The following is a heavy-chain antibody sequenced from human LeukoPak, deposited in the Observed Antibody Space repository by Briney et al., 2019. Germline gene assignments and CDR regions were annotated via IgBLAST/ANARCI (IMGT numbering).Heavy chain of an antibody. CDR2: ISGSGSTT. V-gene: IGHV3-23*01. Sequence: GGSLRLSCAASGFTFSTYGMSWVRQAPGKGLEWVISISGSGSTTFYADSVKGRSTTSRDNSKNTLYLQMNSLRGDDTAVYYCAKEGPDYSVAAGLEYWGQGTLVTVSS. CDR3: AKEGPDYSVAAGLEY. J-gene: IGHJ4*02. D-gene: IGHD6-13*01. CDR1: GFTFSTYG.